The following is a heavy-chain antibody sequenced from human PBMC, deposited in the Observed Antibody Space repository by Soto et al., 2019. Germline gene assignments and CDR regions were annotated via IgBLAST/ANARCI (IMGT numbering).Heavy chain of an antibody. CDR2: ISNDGNKK. V-gene: IGHV3-30*18. D-gene: IGHD3-3*01. CDR3: AKDKVPYYDFWSRKRWFDP. CDR1: GFTFSIHG. Sequence: PVGSLRLSCAASGFTFSIHGMHWVRQTPGKGLEWVAVISNDGNKKYYVESVEGRFSISRDNSKSIVYLQMNNVRIEDTAKYYCAKDKVPYYDFWSRKRWFDPWGQGTQVPVSS. J-gene: IGHJ5*02.